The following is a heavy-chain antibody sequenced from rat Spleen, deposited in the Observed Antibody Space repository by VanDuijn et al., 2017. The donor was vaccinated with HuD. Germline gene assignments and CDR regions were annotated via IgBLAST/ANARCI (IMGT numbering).Heavy chain of an antibody. J-gene: IGHJ2*01. Sequence: QVQLKESGPGLVKPSETLSLTCTVSGFSLTSNSVNWVRQPPGKGLEWMGAIWSSGITDYDSDLKSRLTISRDTSKSQVFLKMNSVQTEDTAMYFCARLGDSWGQGVMVTVSS. D-gene: IGHD5-1*01. CDR3: ARLGDS. CDR2: IWSSGIT. V-gene: IGHV2-1*01. CDR1: GFSLTSNS.